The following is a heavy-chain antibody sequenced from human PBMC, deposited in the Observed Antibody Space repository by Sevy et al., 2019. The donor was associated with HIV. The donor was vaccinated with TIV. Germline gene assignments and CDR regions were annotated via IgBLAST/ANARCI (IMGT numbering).Heavy chain of an antibody. V-gene: IGHV3-72*01. CDR1: GFIFSDHY. J-gene: IGHJ4*02. D-gene: IGHD6-13*01. Sequence: GGSLRLSCAASGFIFSDHYMEWVRQAPGKGLEWVGRIRNKADSYTTEYAASVKGRFTISRDDSKNSLYLLMNSLKTEDTAVYYCAGIAAAGRVFDYWGQGTLVTVSS. CDR3: AGIAAAGRVFDY. CDR2: IRNKADSYTT.